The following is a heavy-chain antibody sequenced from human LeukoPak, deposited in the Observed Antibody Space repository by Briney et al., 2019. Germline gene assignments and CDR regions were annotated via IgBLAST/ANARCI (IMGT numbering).Heavy chain of an antibody. V-gene: IGHV3-30*03. CDR1: GFTFSSYG. Sequence: GGSLRLSCAASGFTFSSYGMHWVRQAPGKGLEWVAVISYDGSNKYYADSVKGRFTISRDNSKNTLYLQMNSLRAEDTAVYYCARGARYDSSGYHPSFFDYWGQGTLVTVSS. J-gene: IGHJ4*02. CDR3: ARGARYDSSGYHPSFFDY. D-gene: IGHD3-22*01. CDR2: ISYDGSNK.